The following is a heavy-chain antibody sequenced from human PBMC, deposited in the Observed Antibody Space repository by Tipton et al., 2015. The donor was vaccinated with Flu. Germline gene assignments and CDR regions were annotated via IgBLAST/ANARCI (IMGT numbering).Heavy chain of an antibody. J-gene: IGHJ4*02. D-gene: IGHD3-22*01. CDR1: GFTFSSYS. CDR3: ARERGTMIVVDCFDY. Sequence: SLRLSCAASGFTFSSYSMNWVRQAPGKGLEWVSSISSSSSYIYYADSVKGRFTISRDNAKNSLYLQMNSLRAEDTAVYYCARERGTMIVVDCFDYWGQGTLVTVSS. CDR2: ISSSSSYI. V-gene: IGHV3-21*01.